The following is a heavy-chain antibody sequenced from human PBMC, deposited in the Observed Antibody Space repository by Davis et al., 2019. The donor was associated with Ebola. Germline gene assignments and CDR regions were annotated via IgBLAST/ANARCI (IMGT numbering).Heavy chain of an antibody. V-gene: IGHV2-5*02. CDR2: IYWDDDR. CDR1: GFSLSTSAVG. J-gene: IGHJ6*04. D-gene: IGHD3-3*01. Sequence: SGPTLVKPPQTLTLTCTFSGFSLSTSAVGVGWIRQAPGKALEWLALIYWDDDRRYSPSLMSRLTISRDTSKNQVVLTVTNMDPVDTATYYCAHWSARHGLDVWGRGTTVTVSS. CDR3: AHWSARHGLDV.